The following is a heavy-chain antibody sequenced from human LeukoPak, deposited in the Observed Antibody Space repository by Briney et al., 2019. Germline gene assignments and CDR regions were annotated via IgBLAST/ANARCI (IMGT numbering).Heavy chain of an antibody. Sequence: GGSLRLSCAVSGISVSNNYMYWVRQAPGTGLEWVSVIYSGGDTYYADSVKGRFTISKDNSKNTLYLQMNSPRVEDTAVYYCARGRVLRYLDYWGQGTVVTVSS. V-gene: IGHV3-53*01. CDR1: GISVSNNY. CDR2: IYSGGDT. J-gene: IGHJ4*02. D-gene: IGHD3-9*01. CDR3: ARGRVLRYLDY.